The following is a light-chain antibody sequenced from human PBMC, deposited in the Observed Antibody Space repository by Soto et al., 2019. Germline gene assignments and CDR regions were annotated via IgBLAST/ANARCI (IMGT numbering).Light chain of an antibody. CDR2: DAS. Sequence: EIVLTQSPATLSLSPGERATLSCRASQSVSSYLAWYQQKPGQAPRLLIYDASNRATGIPARFSGSGSGTHSTLTISSLERAAFALSYCQQRSNWPPYTFGQGTKLEIK. V-gene: IGKV3-11*01. CDR1: QSVSSY. J-gene: IGKJ2*01. CDR3: QQRSNWPPYT.